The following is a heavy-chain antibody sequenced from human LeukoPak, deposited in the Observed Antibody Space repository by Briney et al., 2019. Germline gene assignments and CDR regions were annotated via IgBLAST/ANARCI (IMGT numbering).Heavy chain of an antibody. J-gene: IGHJ4*02. CDR1: GFTFSGSA. D-gene: IGHD2-15*01. Sequence: GGSLRLSCAASGFTFSGSAMHWVRQASGKGLEWVGRIRSKANSYATAYAASVKGRFTISRDDSKNTAYLQMNSLKTEDTAVYYCTRLTRYCSGGSCYSVGYWGQGTLVTVSS. CDR2: IRSKANSYAT. CDR3: TRLTRYCSGGSCYSVGY. V-gene: IGHV3-73*01.